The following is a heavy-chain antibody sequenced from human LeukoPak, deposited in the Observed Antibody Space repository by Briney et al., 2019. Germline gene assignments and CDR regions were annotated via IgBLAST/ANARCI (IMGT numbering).Heavy chain of an antibody. CDR1: GDSISSSYYY. J-gene: IGHJ4*02. D-gene: IGHD2-15*01. CDR2: IYYSGST. Sequence: SETLSLTCTVSGDSISSSYYYWGWIRQPPGKGLEWIGSIYYSGSTYYNPSLKSRVTISVDTSKNQFSLKLSSVTAADTAVYYCARHRLPGLLHGFDYWGQGTLVTVSS. V-gene: IGHV4-39*01. CDR3: ARHRLPGLLHGFDY.